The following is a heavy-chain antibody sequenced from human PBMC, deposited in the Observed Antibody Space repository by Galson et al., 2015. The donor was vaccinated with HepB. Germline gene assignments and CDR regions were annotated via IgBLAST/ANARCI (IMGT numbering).Heavy chain of an antibody. J-gene: IGHJ4*02. Sequence: SVKVSCKASGYTFTNYYIHWVRQAPGQGLEWMGIMNPSDGSTKYAQRFQGTVTMTRDTSTSRAHMELRSLRSEDTAVYFCARGVSTYYFDSSGYLVDYWGQGTLVTVPS. CDR2: MNPSDGST. D-gene: IGHD3-22*01. V-gene: IGHV1-46*01. CDR3: ARGVSTYYFDSSGYLVDY. CDR1: GYTFTNYY.